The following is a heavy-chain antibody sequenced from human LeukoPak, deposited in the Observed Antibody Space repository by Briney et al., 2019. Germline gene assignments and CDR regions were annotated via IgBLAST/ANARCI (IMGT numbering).Heavy chain of an antibody. Sequence: PGGSLRLSCAASRFTFSSDAMSTVRQAPGEGLEWVSAICGSGGSTYYADSVRGRFTISRDNSKNTLYLQMNSLRADDTAVYYCANHLGYCSSTSCLWGQGTLVTVSS. D-gene: IGHD2-2*01. CDR1: RFTFSSDA. J-gene: IGHJ4*02. CDR3: ANHLGYCSSTSCL. CDR2: ICGSGGST. V-gene: IGHV3-23*01.